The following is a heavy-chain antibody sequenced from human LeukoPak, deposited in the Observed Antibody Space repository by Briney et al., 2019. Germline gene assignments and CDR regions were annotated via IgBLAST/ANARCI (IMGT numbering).Heavy chain of an antibody. J-gene: IGHJ4*02. CDR3: ARAAAYGDYAPFDY. D-gene: IGHD4-17*01. CDR2: ISRSDGTT. V-gene: IGHV3-48*03. CDR1: GLSLSNYE. Sequence: PGGSLRLSCAASGLSLSNYEMNWVRQTPGKGLEWISYISRSDGTTYYADSVKGRFTISRDNAKNSLYLQMTSLGAEDTAFYYCARAAAYGDYAPFDYWGLGSLVIVSS.